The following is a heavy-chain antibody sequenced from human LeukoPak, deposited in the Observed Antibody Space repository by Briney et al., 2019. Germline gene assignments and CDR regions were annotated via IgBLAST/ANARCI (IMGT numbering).Heavy chain of an antibody. V-gene: IGHV3-23*01. J-gene: IGHJ4*02. D-gene: IGHD6-19*01. CDR2: ISGSGGSI. CDR3: ARKGAVAGTLDY. Sequence: GGSLRLSCAASGFTFSSYAMSWVRQAPGKGLEWVSAISGSGGSIYYADSVKGRFTISRDNSKNSLYLQINSLRAEDTAVYYCARKGAVAGTLDYWGQGTLVIVSS. CDR1: GFTFSSYA.